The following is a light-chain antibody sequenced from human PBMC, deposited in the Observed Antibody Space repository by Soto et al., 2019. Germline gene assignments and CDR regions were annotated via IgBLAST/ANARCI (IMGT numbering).Light chain of an antibody. CDR3: QQRSNWPS. CDR1: QSVSRY. J-gene: IGKJ3*01. V-gene: IGKV3-11*01. CDR2: DAS. Sequence: EIVLTQSPATLSLSPGERATLSCRASQSVSRYLAWYQQKPGQAPRLLIYDASNRATGIPARFSGSGSGTDFTLTISSLEPADFAVYYCQQRSNWPSFGPGTKVDIK.